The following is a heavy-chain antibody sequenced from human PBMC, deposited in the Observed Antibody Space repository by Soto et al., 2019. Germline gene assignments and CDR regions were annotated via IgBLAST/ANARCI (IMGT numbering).Heavy chain of an antibody. CDR1: GFTFTNYW. Sequence: EVPLVESGGGLVQPGGSLRLSCAASGFTFTNYWMTWVRQAPGKGLEWVASIKQDGSEKSYVDSLKGRFTISRDNAKNSLYLQMNSLGAEDPAVYYCARDRRASYWGQGTLVTVSS. J-gene: IGHJ4*01. D-gene: IGHD1-26*01. CDR2: IKQDGSEK. V-gene: IGHV3-7*01. CDR3: ARDRRASY.